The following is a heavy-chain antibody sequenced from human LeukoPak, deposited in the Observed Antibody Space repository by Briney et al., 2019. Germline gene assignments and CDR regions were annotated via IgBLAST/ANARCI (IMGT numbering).Heavy chain of an antibody. D-gene: IGHD3/OR15-3a*01. CDR2: IYDSGST. J-gene: IGHJ4*02. V-gene: IGHV4-34*01. CDR3: ARQTGSGLFILP. CDR1: GGAFSGYY. Sequence: SETLSLTCAVYGGAFSGYYWSWIRQPPGKGLEWIGSIYDSGSTYYNPSLNSRVTISVDTSKNQFSLKLSSVTAADTAVYYCARQTGSGLFILPGGQGTLVTVSS.